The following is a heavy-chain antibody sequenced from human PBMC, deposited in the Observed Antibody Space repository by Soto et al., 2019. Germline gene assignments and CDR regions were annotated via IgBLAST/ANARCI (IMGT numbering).Heavy chain of an antibody. J-gene: IGHJ4*02. CDR2: INHSGST. Sequence: SETLSLTCAVYGGSFSGYSWTWIRQPPGTGLEWIGEINHSGSTNYNPSLKSRVTISVDTSKSQFSLKLTSVTAADTAVYYCARDKITGLFDYWGQGTLVNVSS. CDR1: GGSFSGYS. CDR3: ARDKITGLFDY. V-gene: IGHV4-34*01. D-gene: IGHD3-10*01.